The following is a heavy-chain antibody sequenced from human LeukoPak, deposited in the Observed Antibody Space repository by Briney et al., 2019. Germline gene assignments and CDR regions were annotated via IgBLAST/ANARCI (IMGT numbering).Heavy chain of an antibody. CDR2: IKQDGSEK. J-gene: IGHJ4*02. Sequence: GGSLRLSCADSGFTFSSYWMSWVRQAPGKGLEWVANIKQDGSEKYYVDSVKGRFTISRDNSENTLFLQMNSLRAEDTAVYYCARDLSDYYDSSGPFDYWGPGTLVTVSS. CDR3: ARDLSDYYDSSGPFDY. CDR1: GFTFSSYW. V-gene: IGHV3-7*01. D-gene: IGHD3-22*01.